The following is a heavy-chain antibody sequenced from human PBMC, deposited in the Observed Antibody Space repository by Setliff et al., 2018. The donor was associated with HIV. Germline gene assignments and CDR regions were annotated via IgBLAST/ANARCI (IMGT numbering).Heavy chain of an antibody. J-gene: IGHJ4*02. D-gene: IGHD3-22*01. CDR1: GDSIVDTIFY. V-gene: IGHV4-39*01. Sequence: SETLSLTCTVSGDSIVDTIFYWGGVRQPPGKGLEWIGGVSSSGITYYNASLKSRVTISEDASRNQFSLKLRSVTAADTSTDSGYMELSSLRSEDTAVFYCAAGYSSPDYWGQGTLVTVS. CDR2: VSSSGIT. CDR3: YMELSSLRSEDTAVFYCAAGYSSPDY.